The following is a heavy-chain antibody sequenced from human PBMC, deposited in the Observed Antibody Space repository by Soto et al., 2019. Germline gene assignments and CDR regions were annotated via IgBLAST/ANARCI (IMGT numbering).Heavy chain of an antibody. J-gene: IGHJ4*02. CDR1: GFTFDDYA. Sequence: SLRLSCAASGFTFDDYAMHWVRQAPGKGLEWVSGISWNSGSIGYADSAKGRFTISRDNAKNSLYLQMNSLRAEDTALYYCAKDIGTPPNYYFDYWGQGTLVTVSS. D-gene: IGHD1-1*01. V-gene: IGHV3-9*01. CDR3: AKDIGTPPNYYFDY. CDR2: ISWNSGSI.